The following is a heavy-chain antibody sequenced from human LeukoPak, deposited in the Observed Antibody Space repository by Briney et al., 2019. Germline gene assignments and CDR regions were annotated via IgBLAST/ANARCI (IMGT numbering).Heavy chain of an antibody. V-gene: IGHV4-39*07. J-gene: IGHJ5*02. CDR3: ARDAEISLTGWDNWFDP. CDR1: GGSINSSSYY. D-gene: IGHD7-27*01. CDR2: IYHSGYT. Sequence: SETLSLTCTVSGGSINSSSYYWGWIRQPPGEALEWIGSIYHSGYTYYNPSLKSRVTISLDTSKNQFSLKLSSVTAADTAVYYCARDAEISLTGWDNWFDPWGQGTLATVSS.